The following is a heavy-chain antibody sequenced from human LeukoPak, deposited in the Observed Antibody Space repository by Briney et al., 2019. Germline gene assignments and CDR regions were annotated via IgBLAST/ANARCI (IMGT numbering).Heavy chain of an antibody. CDR3: ARAYYYDSSGYYYVPYFDY. CDR2: INPNSGGT. CDR1: GYTFTGYY. V-gene: IGHV1-2*02. Sequence: ASVKVSCKASGYTFTGYYMHWVRQAPGQGLEWMGWINPNSGGTNYAQKFQGRVTMTRDTSISTAYMELSRLRSDDTAVYYCARAYYYDSSGYYYVPYFDYWGQGTLVTVSS. D-gene: IGHD3-22*01. J-gene: IGHJ4*02.